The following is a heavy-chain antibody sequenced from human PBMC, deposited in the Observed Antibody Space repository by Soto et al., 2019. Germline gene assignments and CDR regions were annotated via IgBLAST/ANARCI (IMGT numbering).Heavy chain of an antibody. J-gene: IGHJ6*02. CDR2: ISYDGNNK. CDR3: VKVSPVAVIDGIDV. Sequence: QVQLVESGGGVVQPGRSLRLSCAASGFRFSSYGMHWVRQAPGKGLEWVAVISYDGNNKYYAYSVKGRFTLSRDNSKNTLYLQMDSLRAEDTAVYYCVKVSPVAVIDGIDVWGQGTTVTVSS. D-gene: IGHD6-19*01. CDR1: GFRFSSYG. V-gene: IGHV3-30*18.